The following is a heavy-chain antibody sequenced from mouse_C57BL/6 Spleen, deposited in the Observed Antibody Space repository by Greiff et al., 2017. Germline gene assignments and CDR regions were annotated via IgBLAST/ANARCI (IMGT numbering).Heavy chain of an antibody. CDR3: ARGGYDYEGGFAY. CDR1: GYTFTSYW. J-gene: IGHJ3*01. Sequence: QVQLQQPGAELVKPGASVKLSCKASGYTFTSYWMHWVKQRPGRGLEWIGRIDPYSGGTKYNEKFKSKATLTVDKPSSTAYMQLSSLTSEDSAVYYCARGGYDYEGGFAYWGQGTLVTVSA. D-gene: IGHD2-4*01. CDR2: IDPYSGGT. V-gene: IGHV1-72*01.